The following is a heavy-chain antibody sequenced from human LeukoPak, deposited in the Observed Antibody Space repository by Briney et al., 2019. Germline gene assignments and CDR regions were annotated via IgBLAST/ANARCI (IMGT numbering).Heavy chain of an antibody. CDR3: AKDLSMIVVVNLDY. J-gene: IGHJ4*02. CDR1: GFTFSSYA. Sequence: GGSLRLSCAASGFTFSSYAMSWVRQAPGKGLEWDSAISGSGGSTYYADSVKGRFTISRDNSKNTLYLQMNSLRAEDTAVYYCAKDLSMIVVVNLDYWGQGTLVTVSS. D-gene: IGHD3-22*01. V-gene: IGHV3-23*01. CDR2: ISGSGGST.